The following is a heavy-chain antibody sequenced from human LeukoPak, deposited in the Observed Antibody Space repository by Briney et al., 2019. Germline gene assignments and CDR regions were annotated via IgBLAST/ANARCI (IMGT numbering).Heavy chain of an antibody. CDR3: GKYLQPSGFPYALDT. Sequence: GGSLRLSCSASGFTFSSYAMGWVRQGPVRGLEWAASISGSSHITTYADSLKGRFTISRDNSKNTLYLQIDSLRDDDTALYYCGKYLQPSGFPYALDTWGQGTMVTVSS. CDR1: GFTFSSYA. D-gene: IGHD5-12*01. J-gene: IGHJ3*02. CDR2: ISGSSHIT. V-gene: IGHV3-23*01.